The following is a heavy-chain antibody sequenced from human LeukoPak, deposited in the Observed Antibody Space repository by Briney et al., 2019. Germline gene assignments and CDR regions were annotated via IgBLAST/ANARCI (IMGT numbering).Heavy chain of an antibody. CDR3: ARGTEFDFFYYAMDV. Sequence: PSGTLSLTCAVQRGSFSGYFWSWIRQPPGKGLEWIGEISHSGSTNYYPSLKSRVTISVDRTKNQLSLKLSSVTAADTAVYYCARGTEFDFFYYAMDVWAQGTTVTVSS. V-gene: IGHV4-34*01. CDR1: RGSFSGYF. D-gene: IGHD3-10*01. CDR2: ISHSGST. J-gene: IGHJ6*02.